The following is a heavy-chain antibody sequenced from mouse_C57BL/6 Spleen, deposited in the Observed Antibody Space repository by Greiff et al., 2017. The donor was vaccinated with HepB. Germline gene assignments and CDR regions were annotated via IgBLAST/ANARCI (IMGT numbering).Heavy chain of an antibody. CDR2: IYPGDGDT. D-gene: IGHD2-3*01. CDR3: AREDDGYYRFAY. V-gene: IGHV1-80*01. Sequence: QVQLQQSGAELVKPGASVKISCKASGYAFSSYWMNWVKQRPGEGLEWIGQIYPGDGDTNYNGKFKGKATLTADKSSSTAYMQLSSLTSEDSAVYFCAREDDGYYRFAYWGQGTLVTVSA. J-gene: IGHJ3*01. CDR1: GYAFSSYW.